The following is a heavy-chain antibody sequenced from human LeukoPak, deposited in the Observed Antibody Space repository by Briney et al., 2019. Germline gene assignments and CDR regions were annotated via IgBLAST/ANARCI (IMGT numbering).Heavy chain of an antibody. CDR3: ARVRDGYNGDY. V-gene: IGHV1-69*02. J-gene: IGHJ4*02. Sequence: SVKVSCKASGGTFSSYTISWVRQAPGQGLEWMGGIIPILGIANYAQKFQGRVTITADKSTSTAYMELSSLRSEDTAVYYWARVRDGYNGDYWGQGTLVTVSS. CDR1: GGTFSSYT. D-gene: IGHD5-24*01. CDR2: IIPILGIA.